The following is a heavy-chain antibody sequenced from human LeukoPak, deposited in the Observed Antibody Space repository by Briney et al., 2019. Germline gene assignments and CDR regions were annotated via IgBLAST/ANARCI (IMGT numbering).Heavy chain of an antibody. CDR3: ATCYGSGTTNNWFDP. CDR2: INHSGST. V-gene: IGHV4-34*01. D-gene: IGHD3-10*01. Sequence: SETLSLTCTVSGGSISSYYWSWIRQPPGKGLEWIGEINHSGSTNYNPSLKSRVTISVDTSKNQFSLKLSSVTAADTAVYYCATCYGSGTTNNWFDPWGQGTLVTVSS. CDR1: GGSISSYY. J-gene: IGHJ5*02.